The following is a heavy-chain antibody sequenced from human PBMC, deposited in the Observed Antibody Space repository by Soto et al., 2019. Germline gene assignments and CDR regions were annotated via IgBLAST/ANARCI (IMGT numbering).Heavy chain of an antibody. Sequence: PGESLKISCKGSGYSFTSYWISWVRQMPGKGLEWMGRIDPSDSYTNYSPSFQGHVTISADKSISTAYLQWSSLKASDTAMYYCARHRKPVEPKTRGSYCSGGSCYNDYWGQGTLVTVSS. V-gene: IGHV5-10-1*01. CDR3: ARHRKPVEPKTRGSYCSGGSCYNDY. D-gene: IGHD2-15*01. J-gene: IGHJ4*02. CDR1: GYSFTSYW. CDR2: IDPSDSYT.